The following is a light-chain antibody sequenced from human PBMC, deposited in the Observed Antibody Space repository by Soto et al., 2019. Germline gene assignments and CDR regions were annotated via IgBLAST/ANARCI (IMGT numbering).Light chain of an antibody. CDR2: DVS. CDR1: SSDVGGYNY. CDR3: CSYAGSYTFGV. Sequence: QSVLTQPRSVSGSPGQSVTISCTGTSSDVGGYNYVSWYQQHPGKAPKLMIFDVSKRPSGVPDRFSGSKSGNTASLTISGLQADDEADYYCCSYAGSYTFGVFGTGTKLTV. V-gene: IGLV2-11*01. J-gene: IGLJ1*01.